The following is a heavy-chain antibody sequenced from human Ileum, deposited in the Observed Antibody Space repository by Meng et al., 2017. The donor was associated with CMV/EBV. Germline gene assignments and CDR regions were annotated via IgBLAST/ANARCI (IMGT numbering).Heavy chain of an antibody. CDR3: AKGSYF. V-gene: IGHV3-30*02. Sequence: GESLKISCVVSGSSFSLYAMHWVRQAPGKGLVWVAFIRYDGTEIKYAESVKGRFTISRDNSKRTLFLQMNSLRVEDSAVYYCAKGSYFWGQGTTVTVAS. D-gene: IGHD2-21*01. CDR2: IRYDGTEI. CDR1: GSSFSLYA. J-gene: IGHJ6*02.